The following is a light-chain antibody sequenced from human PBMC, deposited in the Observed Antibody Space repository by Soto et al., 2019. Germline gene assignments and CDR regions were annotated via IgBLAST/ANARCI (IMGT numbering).Light chain of an antibody. Sequence: EIVLMQSPGTLSLSPGERATLSCRASQSVSSSYLAWYQQKPGQAPRLLIYGSSSRATGIPDRFSGSGSGTDFTLTIGRLEPEDFAVYYCQLYGSSWTFGQGTKVEI. J-gene: IGKJ1*01. V-gene: IGKV3-20*01. CDR3: QLYGSSWT. CDR2: GSS. CDR1: QSVSSSY.